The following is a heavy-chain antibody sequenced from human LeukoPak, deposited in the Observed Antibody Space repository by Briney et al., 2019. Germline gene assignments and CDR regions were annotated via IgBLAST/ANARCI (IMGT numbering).Heavy chain of an antibody. CDR2: IYYSGST. Sequence: SETLSLTCTVSGGSISSSSYYWGWIRQPPGKGLEWIGSIYYSGSTYYNPSLKSRVTISVDTSKNQFSLKLSSATAADTAVYYCRGLVVPAAIGYYYYMDVWGKGTTVTISS. V-gene: IGHV4-39*01. CDR1: GGSISSSSYY. D-gene: IGHD2-2*01. CDR3: RGLVVPAAIGYYYYMDV. J-gene: IGHJ6*03.